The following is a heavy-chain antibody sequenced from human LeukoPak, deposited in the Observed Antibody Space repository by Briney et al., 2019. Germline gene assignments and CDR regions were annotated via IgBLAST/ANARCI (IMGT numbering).Heavy chain of an antibody. V-gene: IGHV1-69*13. CDR2: IIPIFGTA. D-gene: IGHD3-22*01. CDR1: GYTFTSYG. CDR3: ASSYDSSGYPLSL. J-gene: IGHJ4*02. Sequence: SVKVSCKASGYTFTSYGISWVRQAPGQGLEWMGGIIPIFGTANYAQKFQGRVTITADESTSTAYMELSSLRSEDTAVYYCASSYDSSGYPLSLWGQGTLVTVSS.